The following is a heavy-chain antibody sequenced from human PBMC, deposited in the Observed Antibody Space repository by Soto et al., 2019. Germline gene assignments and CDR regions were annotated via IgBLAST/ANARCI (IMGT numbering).Heavy chain of an antibody. J-gene: IGHJ4*02. V-gene: IGHV4-34*01. CDR2: INHSGST. CDR3: ARGYSGYDPLDY. Sequence: QVQLQQWGAGLLKPSETLSLTCAVYGGSFSGYYWSWIRQPPGKGLEWIGEINHSGSTNYNPSLKSRVTISADTSKNQFSLKLSSVTAADMAVYYCARGYSGYDPLDYWGQGTLVTVSS. CDR1: GGSFSGYY. D-gene: IGHD5-12*01.